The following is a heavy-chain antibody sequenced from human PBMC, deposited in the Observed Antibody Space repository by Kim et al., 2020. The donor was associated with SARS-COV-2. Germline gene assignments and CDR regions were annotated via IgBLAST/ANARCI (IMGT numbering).Heavy chain of an antibody. Sequence: GGSLRLSCVASGFSFSTYGMNWVRQAPGTGLEWVAVVSYDDNTKYYADSVKGRLAISRNTSKNTLYLQMNSLRVEDEVVYYCVKDLRAHRGGSVWSLYYWRQVTLVRDSS. D-gene: IGHD6-19*01. CDR1: GFSFSTYG. CDR2: VSYDDNTK. V-gene: IGHV3-30*18. CDR3: VKDLRAHRGGSVWSLYY. J-gene: IGHJ4*02.